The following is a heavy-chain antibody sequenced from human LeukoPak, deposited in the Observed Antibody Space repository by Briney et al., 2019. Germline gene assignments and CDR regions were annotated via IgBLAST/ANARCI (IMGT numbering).Heavy chain of an antibody. V-gene: IGHV3-23*01. CDR3: GKSAYILGAWLSDY. CDR1: GFTFSSYA. Sequence: PGGSLRLSCAASGFTFSSYAMSWVRQAPGKGMERVSALSSSGGSTYYADTVKGRFTIYRDKSKNTLYLQMNSLRAKVRVVYYCGKSAYILGAWLSDYWVQGTLVSVCS. CDR2: LSSSGGST. J-gene: IGHJ4*02. D-gene: IGHD3-22*01.